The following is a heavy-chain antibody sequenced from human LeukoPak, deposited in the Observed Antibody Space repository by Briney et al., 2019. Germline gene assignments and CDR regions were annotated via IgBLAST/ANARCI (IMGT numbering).Heavy chain of an antibody. D-gene: IGHD1-26*01. V-gene: IGHV3-7*01. CDR3: ARDLNGGATDY. Sequence: GGSLRLSCAASGFTFSSYWMSWARQAPGKGLEWVANIKQDGSEEYYVDSVKGRFTISRDNAKNSLYLQMNSLRAEDTAVYYCARDLNGGATDYWGQGTLVTVSS. J-gene: IGHJ4*02. CDR2: IKQDGSEE. CDR1: GFTFSSYW.